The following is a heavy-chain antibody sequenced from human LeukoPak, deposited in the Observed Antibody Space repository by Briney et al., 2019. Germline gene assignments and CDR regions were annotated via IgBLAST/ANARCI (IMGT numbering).Heavy chain of an antibody. CDR2: IYHSGST. D-gene: IGHD1-14*01. V-gene: IGHV4-38-2*01. CDR1: GYSISSGYY. Sequence: PSETLSLTCAVSGYSISSGYYWGWIRQPPGKGLEWFGSIYHSGSTYYNPAIKSRVTISVDTSKNQFSLKLSSVTAADTAVYYCARLSRGVTEEDTYYMDVWGKGTTVTVSS. CDR3: ARLSRGVTEEDTYYMDV. J-gene: IGHJ6*03.